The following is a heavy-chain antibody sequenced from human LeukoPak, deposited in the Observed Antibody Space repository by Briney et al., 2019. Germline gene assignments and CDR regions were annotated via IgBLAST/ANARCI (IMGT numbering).Heavy chain of an antibody. CDR2: MYYRGST. J-gene: IGHJ5*01. V-gene: IGHV4-39*01. CDR1: GGSISSSSYY. D-gene: IGHD1-14*01. Sequence: SETLSLTCTVSGGSISSSSYYWAWIRQPPGKGLEWIGSMYYRGSTYYNPSLKSRVTISVDTSNNHFSLKLSSVTAADTAVYYCARHYLPPPKTFDPWGQGTLVTVSS. CDR3: ARHYLPPPKTFDP.